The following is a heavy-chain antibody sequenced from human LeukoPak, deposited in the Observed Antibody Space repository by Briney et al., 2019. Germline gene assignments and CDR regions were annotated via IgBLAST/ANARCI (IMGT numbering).Heavy chain of an antibody. V-gene: IGHV3-9*01. CDR1: GFTFDDYA. Sequence: GGSLRLSCAASGFTFDDYALHWVRQAPGRGLEWVSGISWSSGSIGYADSVKGRFTISRDNAKNSLYLQMNSLRAEDTAMYYCARDPYSGSYRAYFDYWGQGTLVTVSS. CDR2: ISWSSGSI. J-gene: IGHJ4*02. D-gene: IGHD1-26*01. CDR3: ARDPYSGSYRAYFDY.